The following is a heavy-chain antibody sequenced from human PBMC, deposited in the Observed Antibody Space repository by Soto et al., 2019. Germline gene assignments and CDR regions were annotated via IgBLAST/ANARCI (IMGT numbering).Heavy chain of an antibody. D-gene: IGHD5-18*01. CDR1: GGTFSTYA. CDR3: ASGIQLWLRRINNGYSG. Sequence: QVQLVQSGAEVKKPESSVKVSCKAPGGTFSTYAISWVRQAPGQGLEWMGGIIPMFGTANYAQRFQDRVTITADESTNTVYMELSSVRSEDTAVYFCASGIQLWLRRINNGYSGWGQGNLVTVSS. J-gene: IGHJ4*02. V-gene: IGHV1-69*12. CDR2: IIPMFGTA.